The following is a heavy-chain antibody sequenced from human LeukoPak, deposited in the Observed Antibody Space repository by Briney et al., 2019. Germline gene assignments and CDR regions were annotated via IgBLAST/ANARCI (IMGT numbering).Heavy chain of an antibody. J-gene: IGHJ4*02. V-gene: IGHV3-30*04. CDR2: ISYDGSDK. CDR3: ARDVDSGSGSYYFDY. Sequence: PGRSLRLSCAASGFTFSSYAMGCVRQAPGKGLERVAVISYDGSDKYYADSVKGRFTISRDNSKNTLYLQMNSLRAEDTAVYSCARDVDSGSGSYYFDYWGQGTLVTVSS. D-gene: IGHD3-10*01. CDR1: GFTFSSYA.